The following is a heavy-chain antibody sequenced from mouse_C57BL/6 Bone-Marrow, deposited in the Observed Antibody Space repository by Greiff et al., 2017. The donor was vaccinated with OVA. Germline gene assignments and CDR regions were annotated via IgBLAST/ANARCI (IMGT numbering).Heavy chain of an antibody. CDR3: ARPYDYDRDYYAMDY. CDR1: GYTFTSYW. V-gene: IGHV1-64*01. CDR2: IHPNSGST. J-gene: IGHJ4*01. D-gene: IGHD2-4*01. Sequence: VQLQQSGAELVKPGASVQLSCKASGYTFTSYWMHWVKQRPGQGLEWIGMIHPNSGSTNYNEKFKSKATLTVDKSSSTAYMQLSSLTSEDSAVYYCARPYDYDRDYYAMDYWGQGTSVTVSS.